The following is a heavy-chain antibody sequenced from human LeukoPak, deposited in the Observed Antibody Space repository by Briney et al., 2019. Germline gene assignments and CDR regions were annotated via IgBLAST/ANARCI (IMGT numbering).Heavy chain of an antibody. Sequence: PSETLSLTCTVSGGSFSNYYWSWIRQPPGKGLEWIGYIYYSGSTNYNPSLKSRVTISVDTSKNQFSLNLSSVTAADTAVYYCARHPKALVSYGFDPWGQGTLATVSS. CDR2: IYYSGST. CDR1: GGSFSNYY. V-gene: IGHV4-59*08. D-gene: IGHD5-18*01. J-gene: IGHJ5*02. CDR3: ARHPKALVSYGFDP.